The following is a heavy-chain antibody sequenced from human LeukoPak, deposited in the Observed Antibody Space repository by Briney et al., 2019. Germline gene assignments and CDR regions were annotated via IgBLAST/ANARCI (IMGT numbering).Heavy chain of an antibody. CDR2: ISAYNGNT. J-gene: IGHJ4*02. CDR1: GYTFTSYG. D-gene: IGHD1-26*01. CDR3: ARDLASEWELLVGPFDY. V-gene: IGHV1-18*01. Sequence: ASVKVSCKASGYTFTSYGISWVRQAPGQGLERMGWISAYNGNTNYAQKLQGRVTMTTDTSTSTAYMELRSLRSDDTAVYYCARDLASEWELLVGPFDYWGQGTLVTVSS.